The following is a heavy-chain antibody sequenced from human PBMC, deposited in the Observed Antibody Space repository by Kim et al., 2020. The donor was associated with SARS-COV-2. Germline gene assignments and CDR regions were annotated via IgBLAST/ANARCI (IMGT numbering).Heavy chain of an antibody. CDR2: ISFDGRNK. Sequence: GGSLRLSCAASGLSFDSSAMNWVRQAPGKGLEWVAVISFDGRNKAYSGSVKGLVTISRDNSKSTLHLQMNSLRVEDTAVYYCARGNYYESVSLSDYYNGMDVWGQGNTVTVSS. D-gene: IGHD3-10*01. V-gene: IGHV3-30-3*01. J-gene: IGHJ6*02. CDR1: GLSFDSSA. CDR3: ARGNYYESVSLSDYYNGMDV.